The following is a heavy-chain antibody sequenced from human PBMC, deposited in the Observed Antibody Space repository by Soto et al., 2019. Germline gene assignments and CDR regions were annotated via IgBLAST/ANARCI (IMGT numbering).Heavy chain of an antibody. D-gene: IGHD1-20*01. CDR1: GGSISSGDDF. V-gene: IGHV4-30-4*01. Sequence: QVQLQESGPGLVKPSQTLSLTCTVSGGSISSGDDFWTWIRQPPGKGLEWIGYIYYSGSTYYNPSRKSRLTMSVYKSKNQFSLKLSSVTAADTAVYYCARDRAKWKDYYYYGMDVWGEGTTVTVSS. CDR2: IYYSGST. CDR3: ARDRAKWKDYYYYGMDV. J-gene: IGHJ6*04.